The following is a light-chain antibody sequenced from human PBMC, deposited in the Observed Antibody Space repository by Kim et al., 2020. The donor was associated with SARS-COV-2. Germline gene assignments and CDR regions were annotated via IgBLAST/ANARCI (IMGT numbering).Light chain of an antibody. V-gene: IGKV3-15*01. J-gene: IGKJ1*01. Sequence: EIVMRQSPATLSVSPGERATLSCRASQSIKSNLAWYQQRPGQAPRLLIYGASIRATGIPARFSGSGSGTDFTLTISNLQSEDFAVYFCQHYNNWPPWTFGQGTKVDIK. CDR2: GAS. CDR3: QHYNNWPPWT. CDR1: QSIKSN.